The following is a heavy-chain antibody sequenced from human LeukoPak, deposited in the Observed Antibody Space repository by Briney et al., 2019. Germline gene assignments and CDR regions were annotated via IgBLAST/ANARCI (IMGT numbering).Heavy chain of an antibody. J-gene: IGHJ4*02. Sequence: PGGSLRLSCAASGFTFDDYAMHWVRQAPGKGLEWVSGISWNSGSIGYADSVKGRFTISRDNAKNSLYLQMNSLRAEDTALYYCARMGPAAAGIVDWGQGTLVTVSS. D-gene: IGHD6-13*01. CDR1: GFTFDDYA. CDR3: ARMGPAAAGIVD. V-gene: IGHV3-9*01. CDR2: ISWNSGSI.